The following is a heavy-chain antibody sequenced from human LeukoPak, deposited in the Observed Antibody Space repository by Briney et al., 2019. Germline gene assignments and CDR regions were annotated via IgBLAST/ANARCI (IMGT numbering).Heavy chain of an antibody. V-gene: IGHV4-34*01. D-gene: IGHD3-22*01. Sequence: PSETLSLTCAVYGRSFSGYYWSWIRQPPGKGLEWIGEINHSGSTNYNPSLKSRVTISVDTSKNQFSLKLSSVTAADTAVYYCARGSSYYYDSSGYSKPFDYWGQGTLVTVSS. J-gene: IGHJ4*02. CDR3: ARGSSYYYDSSGYSKPFDY. CDR1: GRSFSGYY. CDR2: INHSGST.